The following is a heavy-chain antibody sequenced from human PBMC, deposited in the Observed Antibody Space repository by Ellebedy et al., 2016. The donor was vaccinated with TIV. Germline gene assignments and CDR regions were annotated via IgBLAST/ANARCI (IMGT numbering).Heavy chain of an antibody. D-gene: IGHD6-13*01. V-gene: IGHV1-18*01. CDR3: AREGVRSSWYGSLDY. J-gene: IGHJ4*02. CDR2: ISAYNGNT. CDR1: GYTFTSYG. Sequence: ASVKVSCXASGYTFTSYGISWVRQAPGQGLEWMGWISAYNGNTNYAQKLQGRVTMTTDTSTSTAYMELRSLRSDDTAVYYCAREGVRSSWYGSLDYWGQGTLVTVSS.